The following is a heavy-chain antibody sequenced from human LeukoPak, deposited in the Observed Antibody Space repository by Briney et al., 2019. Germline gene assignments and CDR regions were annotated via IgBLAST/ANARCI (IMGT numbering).Heavy chain of an antibody. CDR3: ARVSVMVRSWYFDP. J-gene: IGHJ5*02. D-gene: IGHD5-18*01. CDR2: ISSSSSYI. CDR1: GFTFSSYS. Sequence: GGSLRLSCAASGFTFSSYSMNWVRQAPGKGLEWVSSISSSSSYIYYADSVKGRFTISRDNAKNSLYMEMNRLRAEDTAVYYCARVSVMVRSWYFDPWGQGTLVAVSS. V-gene: IGHV3-21*01.